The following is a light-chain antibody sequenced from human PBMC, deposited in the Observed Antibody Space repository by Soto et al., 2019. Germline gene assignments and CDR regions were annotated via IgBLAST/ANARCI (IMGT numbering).Light chain of an antibody. J-gene: IGKJ1*01. CDR3: QQYNDWPLT. CDR1: QSVSSN. V-gene: IGKV3-15*01. Sequence: EIVMTQSPVTLSVSPGERVTLSCRASQSVSSNLAWYQQKPGQAPSLLIYGAFTRATGIPARFSGTGSGTEFTPTISSLQSEDFALYYCQQYNDWPLTFGQGTKVDI. CDR2: GAF.